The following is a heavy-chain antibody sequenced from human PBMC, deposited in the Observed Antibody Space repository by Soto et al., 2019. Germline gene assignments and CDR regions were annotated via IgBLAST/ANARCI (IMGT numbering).Heavy chain of an antibody. CDR3: AKAYYDFWSGYYARNYYYMDV. D-gene: IGHD3-3*01. Sequence: EVQLLESGGGLVQPGGSLRLSCAASGFTFSSYAMSWVRQAPGKGLEWVSAISGSGGSTYYADSVKGRFTISRDNSKNTLYLQMKGLRAEDTAVYYFAKAYYDFWSGYYARNYYYMDVWGKGTTVTVSS. V-gene: IGHV3-23*01. CDR2: ISGSGGST. CDR1: GFTFSSYA. J-gene: IGHJ6*03.